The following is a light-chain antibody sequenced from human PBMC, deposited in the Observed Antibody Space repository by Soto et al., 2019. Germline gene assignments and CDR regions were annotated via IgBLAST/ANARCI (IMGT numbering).Light chain of an antibody. CDR3: QQYSRDST. J-gene: IGKJ1*01. V-gene: IGKV1-5*03. Sequence: DIRMTQSPSTLSASVGDRVTITCRASQSINNWLAWYQQKPGKAPKLLIYRASSLENGVPSRFSGRGSGTEFIFTITSLQPDDFATYYCQQYSRDSTFGQGTKVEIK. CDR2: RAS. CDR1: QSINNW.